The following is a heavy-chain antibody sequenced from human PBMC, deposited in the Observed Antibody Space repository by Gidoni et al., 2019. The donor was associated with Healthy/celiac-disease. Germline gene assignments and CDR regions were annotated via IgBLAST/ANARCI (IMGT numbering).Heavy chain of an antibody. Sequence: EVQLVQSGAEVKKTGESLKISGKGSGDSFTSYWIGWVRQMPGKGLEWLGIIYPGDSATRYRPSFQGQVTISADKSISTAYLQWSSLKASATAMYYCARHSSSSEDLDYWGQGTLVTVSS. D-gene: IGHD6-6*01. CDR2: IYPGDSAT. J-gene: IGHJ4*02. V-gene: IGHV5-51*01. CDR3: ARHSSSSEDLDY. CDR1: GDSFTSYW.